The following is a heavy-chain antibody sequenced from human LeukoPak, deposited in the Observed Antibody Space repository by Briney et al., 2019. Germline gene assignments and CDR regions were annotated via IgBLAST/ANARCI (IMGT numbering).Heavy chain of an antibody. CDR3: AREIVMTGFFSYYGLDL. Sequence: GGSLRLSCASSAFTFSGYAIHWVRQAPAKGLEWVAIIWFDGTEKHYADSVKGRFTISRDNARNTAYLQMNTLRAEDTAMYYCAREIVMTGFFSYYGLDLWGQGTTVTVS. CDR2: IWFDGTEK. CDR1: AFTFSGYA. J-gene: IGHJ6*02. V-gene: IGHV3-33*01. D-gene: IGHD3-9*01.